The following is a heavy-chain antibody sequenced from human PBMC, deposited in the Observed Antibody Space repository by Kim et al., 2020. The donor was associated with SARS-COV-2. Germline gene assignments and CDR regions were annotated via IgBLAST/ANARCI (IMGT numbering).Heavy chain of an antibody. V-gene: IGHV3-74*01. CDR2: NEWGTT. CDR3: ARGPF. J-gene: IGHJ4*02. Sequence: NEWGTTLYADSVKGRFTISRDNSKNTLLLQMTSLRADDTGVYYCARGPFWGQGTLVTVSS.